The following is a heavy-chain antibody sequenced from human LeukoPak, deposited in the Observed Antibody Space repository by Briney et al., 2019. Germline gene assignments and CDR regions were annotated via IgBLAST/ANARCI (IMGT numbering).Heavy chain of an antibody. CDR1: GGSFSGYY. CDR2: INHSGST. CDR3: ARERRYYDSSGYYYYYYYMDV. Sequence: PSETLSLTCAVYGGSFSGYYWSWIRQPPGKGLEWIGEINHSGSTNYNPSLKSRVTISVDTSKNQFSLKLSSVTAADTAVYYCARERRYYDSSGYYYYYYYMDVWGKGTTVTVSS. V-gene: IGHV4-34*01. D-gene: IGHD3-22*01. J-gene: IGHJ6*03.